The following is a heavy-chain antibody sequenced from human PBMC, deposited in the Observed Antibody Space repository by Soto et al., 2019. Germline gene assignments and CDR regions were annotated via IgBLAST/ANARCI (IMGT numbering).Heavy chain of an antibody. CDR1: GFTFSNYW. V-gene: IGHV3-74*01. Sequence: VQLVESGGGLVHPGGSLRLSCAASGFTFSNYWMHWVRQAPGKGLVWVSRINSEGGSTAYADSVKGRFTISRDNAENTLFLQMDSLRAEGIAVYYRTRVPRCSEGNFYARGAVDFWGQGTMVTVSS. J-gene: IGHJ3*01. D-gene: IGHD2-15*01. CDR2: INSEGGST. CDR3: TRVPRCSEGNFYARGAVDF.